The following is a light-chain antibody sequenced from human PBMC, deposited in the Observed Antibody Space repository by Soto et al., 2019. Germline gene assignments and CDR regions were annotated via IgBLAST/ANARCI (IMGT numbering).Light chain of an antibody. CDR3: SSYTSDNRDYV. V-gene: IGLV2-14*01. J-gene: IGLJ1*01. CDR1: SSDVGAYTS. Sequence: QSVLTQPASVSGSPGQSITISCTRTSSDVGAYTSVSWYQQHPGKAPKLIIYEVSNRPPGVSTRFSGSKSASTASLTISGLQAEDEAHYYCSSYTSDNRDYVFGTGTKLTVL. CDR2: EVS.